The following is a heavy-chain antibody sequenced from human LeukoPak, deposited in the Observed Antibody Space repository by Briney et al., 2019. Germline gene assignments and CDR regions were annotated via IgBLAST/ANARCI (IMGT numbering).Heavy chain of an antibody. D-gene: IGHD4-17*01. CDR1: GYTFTSYS. V-gene: IGHV1-18*01. CDR3: AHTYGDYDIYYYYGMDV. J-gene: IGHJ6*02. Sequence: GASVKVSCKASGYTFTSYSISWVRQAPGQGLEWMGWISAYNGNTNYAQKLQGRVTMTTDTSTSTAYMELRSLRSDDTAVYYCAHTYGDYDIYYYYGMDVWGQGTTVTVSS. CDR2: ISAYNGNT.